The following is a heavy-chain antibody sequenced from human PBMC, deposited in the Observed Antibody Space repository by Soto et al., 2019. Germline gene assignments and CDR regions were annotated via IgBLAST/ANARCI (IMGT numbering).Heavy chain of an antibody. CDR3: ARGGYHWNRASPDKNWFDH. CDR1: GGTFSSYA. CDR2: IIPIFGTA. Sequence: PGASVKVSCKASGGTFSSYAISWVRQAPGQGLEWMGGIIPIFGTANYAQKFQGRVTITADESTSTAYMELSSLRSEDTAVYYCARGGYHWNRASPDKNWFDHWGQGTLVTVSS. V-gene: IGHV1-69*13. D-gene: IGHD1-20*01. J-gene: IGHJ5*02.